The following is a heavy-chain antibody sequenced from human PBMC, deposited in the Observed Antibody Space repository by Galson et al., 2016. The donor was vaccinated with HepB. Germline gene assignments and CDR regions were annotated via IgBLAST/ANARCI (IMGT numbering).Heavy chain of an antibody. CDR3: ARKSDTYRYDGDF. D-gene: IGHD3-16*02. CDR1: GFTVSNNY. Sequence: SLRLSCAVSGFTVSNNYMTWVRQAPGKGPEWVALIYSIGTTAYADSVKSRFTISRDNSRNTLNLEMKSLRADDTAVYYCARKSDTYRYDGDFWGQGTLVTVSS. J-gene: IGHJ4*02. CDR2: IYSIGTT. V-gene: IGHV3-53*01.